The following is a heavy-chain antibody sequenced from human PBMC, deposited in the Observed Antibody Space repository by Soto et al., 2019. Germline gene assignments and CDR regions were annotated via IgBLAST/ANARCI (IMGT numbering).Heavy chain of an antibody. V-gene: IGHV3-43*01. CDR3: AKDIAASGWYSLDY. J-gene: IGHJ4*02. Sequence: GGSLRLSCAASGFTFDDYTMHWVRQAPGKGLEWVSLISWDGGSTYYADSVKGRFTISRDNSKNSLYLQMNSLRTEDTALYYCAKDIAASGWYSLDYWGQLNLVTVSS. CDR2: ISWDGGST. D-gene: IGHD6-19*01. CDR1: GFTFDDYT.